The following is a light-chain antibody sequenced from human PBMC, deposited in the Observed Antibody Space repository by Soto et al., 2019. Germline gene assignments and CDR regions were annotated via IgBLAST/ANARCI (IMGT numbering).Light chain of an antibody. CDR2: RTS. CDR3: QQYNDWPLWT. V-gene: IGKV3-15*01. J-gene: IGKJ1*01. CDR1: QGVSGN. Sequence: DIVMTQSPATLSLSPGDRATLSCRASQGVSGNLDWYQQKPCQPPRLLVYRTSTMATGVPGRFHGRGSWTAFTLIISSLQSEDFAVYFCQQYNDWPLWTFGHGTKVEIK.